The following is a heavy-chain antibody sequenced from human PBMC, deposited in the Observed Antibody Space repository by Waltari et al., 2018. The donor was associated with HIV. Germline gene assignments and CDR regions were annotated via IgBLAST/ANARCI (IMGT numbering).Heavy chain of an antibody. J-gene: IGHJ3*01. CDR2: IKSHSDGGTS. V-gene: IGHV3-15*01. CDR1: GFDFTNAW. Sequence: EVQLVESGGGLVKPGGSLRLSCAVSGFDFTNAWLNWVRQAPGKGLELIGRIKSHSDGGTSDYAAPLKGRFSISRDDSQRTLFLQISSLMTEDTGVYYCTTDVYDGSGGNAFDVWGQGTMVTVSS. CDR3: TTDVYDGSGGNAFDV. D-gene: IGHD5-12*01.